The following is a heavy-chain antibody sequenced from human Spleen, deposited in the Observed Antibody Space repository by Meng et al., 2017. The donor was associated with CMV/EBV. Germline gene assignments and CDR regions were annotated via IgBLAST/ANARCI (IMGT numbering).Heavy chain of an antibody. J-gene: IGHJ4*02. CDR3: ARGLWVVAAPIGLYFDY. V-gene: IGHV4-59*01. CDR2: IYYSGST. D-gene: IGHD2-2*01. CDR1: GGSISSYY. Sequence: SETLSLTCTVSGGSISSYYWSWIRQPPGKGLEWIGYIYYSGSTNYNPSLKSRVTISVDTSKNQFSLKLSSVTAADTAVYYCARGLWVVAAPIGLYFDYWGQGTLVTVSS.